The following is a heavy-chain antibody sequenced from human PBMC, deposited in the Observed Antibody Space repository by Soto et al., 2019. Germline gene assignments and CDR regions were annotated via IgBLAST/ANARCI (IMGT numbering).Heavy chain of an antibody. D-gene: IGHD5-12*01. CDR3: ARDRDGYNHYYYGMDV. CDR1: GGTFSSYT. Sequence: QVQLVQSGAEVKKPGSSVKVSCKASGGTFSSYTISWVRQAPGQGLEWMGRIIPILGIANYAQKFQGRVTITADKXTXXAYMELSSLRSEDTAVYYCARDRDGYNHYYYGMDVWGQGTTVTVSS. J-gene: IGHJ6*02. V-gene: IGHV1-69*08. CDR2: IIPILGIA.